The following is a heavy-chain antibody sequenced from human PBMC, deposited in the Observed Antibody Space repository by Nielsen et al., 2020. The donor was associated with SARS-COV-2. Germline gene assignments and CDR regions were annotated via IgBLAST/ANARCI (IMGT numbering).Heavy chain of an antibody. CDR2: INPSGGST. D-gene: IGHD6-19*01. V-gene: IGHV1-46*01. J-gene: IGHJ4*02. CDR3: AREEVVLAVAGTGFDY. CDR1: GYTFTSYY. Sequence: ASVKVSCKASGYTFTSYYMHWVRQAPGQGLDWMGIINPSGGSTSYAQKFQGRVTMTRDTSTSTVYMELSSLRSEDTAVYYCAREEVVLAVAGTGFDYWGQGTLVTVSS.